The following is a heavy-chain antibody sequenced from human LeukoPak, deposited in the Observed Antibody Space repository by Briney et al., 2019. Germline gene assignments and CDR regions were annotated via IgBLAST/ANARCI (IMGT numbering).Heavy chain of an antibody. Sequence: GGSLRLSCTASKFTFSHYGMQWVRQAPGKGLEWVAVISYDGSNKYYADSVKGRFTISRDNSKNTLYLQMNSLRAEDTAVYYCARGYSYGDYWGQGTLVTVSS. CDR3: ARGYSYGDY. D-gene: IGHD5-18*01. CDR2: ISYDGSNK. J-gene: IGHJ4*02. V-gene: IGHV3-30*03. CDR1: KFTFSHYG.